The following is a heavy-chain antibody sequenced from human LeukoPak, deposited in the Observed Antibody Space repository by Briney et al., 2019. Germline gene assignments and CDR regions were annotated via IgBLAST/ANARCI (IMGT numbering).Heavy chain of an antibody. Sequence: SETLSLTCTVSGGSISSSSYYWGWIRQSPGKGLEWIGSIYYSGSTYYNPSLKSRVTISVDTSKNQFSLKLSSVTAADTAVYYCAREYDFWSGHRYYFDYWGQGTLVTVSS. CDR2: IYYSGST. J-gene: IGHJ4*02. D-gene: IGHD3-3*01. V-gene: IGHV4-39*02. CDR3: AREYDFWSGHRYYFDY. CDR1: GGSISSSSYY.